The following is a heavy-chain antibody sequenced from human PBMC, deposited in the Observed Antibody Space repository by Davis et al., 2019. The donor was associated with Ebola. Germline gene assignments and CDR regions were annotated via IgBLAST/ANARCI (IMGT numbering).Heavy chain of an antibody. CDR3: ATSESFFDYAAYFHN. V-gene: IGHV3-21*01. Sequence: GESLKISCAASAFTFSSFVMHWVRQAPGKGLEWVSSISSDGSYIFYADSAKGRFSISSDNANNSLELQMHSLKAEDTAVYICATSESFFDYAAYFHNWGQGTLLTVSS. J-gene: IGHJ4*02. D-gene: IGHD3-16*01. CDR1: AFTFSSFV. CDR2: ISSDGSYI.